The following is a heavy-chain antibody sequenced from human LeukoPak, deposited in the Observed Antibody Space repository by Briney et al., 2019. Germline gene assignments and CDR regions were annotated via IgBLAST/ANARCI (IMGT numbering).Heavy chain of an antibody. CDR1: GFAFNTYA. Sequence: GGSLRLSRSASGFAFNTYAMHWVRQAPGKGLEYVPGISSKGGSTNYADSVKGRFTISRDNSKNTLFLQMSSLRAAETAVYYCVKDRSSGTPRTFFDYWGQGTLVTVSS. D-gene: IGHD3-10*01. V-gene: IGHV3-64D*09. CDR3: VKDRSSGTPRTFFDY. J-gene: IGHJ4*02. CDR2: ISSKGGST.